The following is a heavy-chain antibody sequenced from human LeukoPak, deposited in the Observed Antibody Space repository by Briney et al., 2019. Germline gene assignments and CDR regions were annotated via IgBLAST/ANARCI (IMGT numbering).Heavy chain of an antibody. Sequence: PGGSLRLSCAASGFTFSSYAMSWVRQAPGKGLEWVSAISGSGGSTYYADSVKGRFTISRDNSKNTLYLQMNSLRDEDTAVYYCAKDPRGYYDPSFDYWGQGTLVTVSS. CDR1: GFTFSSYA. V-gene: IGHV3-23*01. CDR2: ISGSGGST. J-gene: IGHJ4*02. D-gene: IGHD3-22*01. CDR3: AKDPRGYYDPSFDY.